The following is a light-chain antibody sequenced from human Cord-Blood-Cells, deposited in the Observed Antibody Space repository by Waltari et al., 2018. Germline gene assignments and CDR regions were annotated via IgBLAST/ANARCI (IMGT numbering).Light chain of an antibody. CDR3: QQSYSTPLT. V-gene: IGKV1-39*01. Sequence: DIQMTQSPSSLSASVGDRVTIPCRASQSISSYLNWYQQNPGKSHKIQIYAASSLQSGVPPRFSGSESVTDFTLTISSLQPEDFATYYCQQSYSTPLTFGPGTKVDIK. CDR1: QSISSY. CDR2: AAS. J-gene: IGKJ3*01.